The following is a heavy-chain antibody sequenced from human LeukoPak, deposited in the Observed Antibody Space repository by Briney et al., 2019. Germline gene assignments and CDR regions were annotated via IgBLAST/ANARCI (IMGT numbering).Heavy chain of an antibody. CDR2: IYYTGST. Sequence: SETLSLTCTVSGGSISSFYWSWIRQPPGKGLEWIGYIYYTGSTNYNSSLKSRVTISVDTSKNQFSLNLSSVTAADTAVYYCARGYSYGYYYYYYYMDVWGKGTTVTISS. D-gene: IGHD5-18*01. V-gene: IGHV4-59*01. J-gene: IGHJ6*03. CDR3: ARGYSYGYYYYYYYMDV. CDR1: GGSISSFY.